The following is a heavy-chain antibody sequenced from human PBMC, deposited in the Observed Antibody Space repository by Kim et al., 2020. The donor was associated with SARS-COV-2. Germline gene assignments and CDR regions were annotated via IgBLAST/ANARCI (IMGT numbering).Heavy chain of an antibody. CDR1: GYTFTSYG. Sequence: ASVKVSCKASGYTFTSYGISWVRQAPGQGLEWMGWISAYNGNTNYAQKLQGRVTMTTDTSTSTAYMELRSLRSDDTAAYYCASGEELGNWNDVLFPATMDVWGQGTTVTVSS. CDR3: ASGEELGNWNDVLFPATMDV. D-gene: IGHD1-1*01. J-gene: IGHJ6*02. CDR2: ISAYNGNT. V-gene: IGHV1-18*04.